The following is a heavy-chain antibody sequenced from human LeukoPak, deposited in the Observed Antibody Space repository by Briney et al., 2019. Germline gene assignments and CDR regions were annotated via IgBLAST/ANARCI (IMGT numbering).Heavy chain of an antibody. CDR1: GYTFTSYY. D-gene: IGHD5-12*01. V-gene: IGHV1-46*01. CDR3: ARGGRYSGYDYGEFDN. CDR2: INPSGGST. Sequence: ASVKVSCKASGYTFTSYYMHWVRQAPGQGLEWMGIINPSGGSTSYAQKFQGRVTMTRDMSTSTAYMELSSLRSEDTAVYYCARGGRYSGYDYGEFDNWGQGTLVTVSS. J-gene: IGHJ4*02.